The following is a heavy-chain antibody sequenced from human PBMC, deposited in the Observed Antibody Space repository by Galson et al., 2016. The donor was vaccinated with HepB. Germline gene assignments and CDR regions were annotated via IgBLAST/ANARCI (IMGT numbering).Heavy chain of an antibody. J-gene: IGHJ4*02. D-gene: IGHD4-17*01. CDR3: ARLVRGENGDLLSTYYFDY. CDR2: IYPGDSDT. Sequence: QSGAEVKKPGESLKISCKASGYSFTSYWIGWVRQMPGKGLEWMGIIYPGDSDTRYSPSFQGQVTISADKSINTAYLQWSSLKASDTAMFYCARLVRGENGDLLSTYYFDYWGQGTLVTVSS. CDR1: GYSFTSYW. V-gene: IGHV5-51*01.